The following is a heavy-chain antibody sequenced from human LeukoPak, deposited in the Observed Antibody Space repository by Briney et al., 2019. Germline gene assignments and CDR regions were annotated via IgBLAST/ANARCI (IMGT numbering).Heavy chain of an antibody. J-gene: IGHJ5*02. Sequence: ASVKVSCKASGYTFIRYHMHWVRQAPGQGLEWIGVLKLYDGSISHAQKFQGRVTITADESTSTAYTELSSLRSEDTAVYYCARGPIQTYSGSYGETWGQGTLVTVSS. D-gene: IGHD1-26*01. CDR3: ARGPIQTYSGSYGET. V-gene: IGHV1-46*01. CDR1: GYTFIRYH. CDR2: LKLYDGSI.